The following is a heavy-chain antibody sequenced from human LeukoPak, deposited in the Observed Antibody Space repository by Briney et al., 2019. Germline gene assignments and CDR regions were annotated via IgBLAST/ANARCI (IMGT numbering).Heavy chain of an antibody. D-gene: IGHD4-17*01. Sequence: ASVKVSCKASGYTFTSYDINWVRQATGQGLEWMGWMNPNSGNTGYAQKFQGRVTITRNTSISTAYMELSSLRSEDTAVYYCARSETTVTTLSDAFDIWGQGTMVTVSS. CDR2: MNPNSGNT. J-gene: IGHJ3*02. V-gene: IGHV1-8*03. CDR1: GYTFTSYD. CDR3: ARSETTVTTLSDAFDI.